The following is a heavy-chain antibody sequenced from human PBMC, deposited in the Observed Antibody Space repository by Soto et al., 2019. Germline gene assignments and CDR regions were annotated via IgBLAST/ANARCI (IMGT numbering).Heavy chain of an antibody. CDR3: AKGGWYTSSSPSDC. CDR2: MSYDGSHQ. V-gene: IGHV3-30*18. D-gene: IGHD6-6*01. Sequence: QVQLVESGGGVVQPGRSLRLSCAASGFTLSGNDMHWVRQAPGKGPEWVAVMSYDGSHQYYADSVKGRFTISRDTSKSPLYLQMNSLRPEDTAVYYCAKGGWYTSSSPSDCWGQGTLVTVSS. CDR1: GFTLSGND. J-gene: IGHJ4*02.